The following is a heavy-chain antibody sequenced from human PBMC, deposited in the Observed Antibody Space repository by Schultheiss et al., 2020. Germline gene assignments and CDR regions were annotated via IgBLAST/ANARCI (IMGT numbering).Heavy chain of an antibody. Sequence: LTCTVSGGSISSSSYYWGWIRQPPGKGLEWIGSIYYSGSTNYNPSLKSRVTISVDTSKNQFSLKLSSVTAADTAVYYCASYYDSSAFFDYWGQGTLVTVSS. CDR1: GGSISSSSYY. V-gene: IGHV4-39*01. J-gene: IGHJ4*02. D-gene: IGHD3-22*01. CDR2: IYYSGST. CDR3: ASYYDSSAFFDY.